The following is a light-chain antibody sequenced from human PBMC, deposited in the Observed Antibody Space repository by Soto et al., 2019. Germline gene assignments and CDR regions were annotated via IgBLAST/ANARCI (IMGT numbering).Light chain of an antibody. CDR2: GDT. Sequence: QSALTQPASVSGSPGQSITISCTETSSDFGTDNLVYWYQQNPGKAPKLIIYGDTNRPSGVSDRFSGSKSGNSASLTISGLQAEDEADYYCRSYVNTLSLLFGGGTQLTVL. CDR1: SSDFGTDNL. CDR3: RSYVNTLSLL. V-gene: IGLV2-23*01. J-gene: IGLJ3*02.